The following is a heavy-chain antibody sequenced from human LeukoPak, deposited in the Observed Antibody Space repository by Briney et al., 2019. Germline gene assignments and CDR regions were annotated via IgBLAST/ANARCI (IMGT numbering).Heavy chain of an antibody. Sequence: GASVKVSCKASGYTFTSYGISWVRQAPGQGLEWMGSISPYNGNTNYAQKLQGRVTMTTDTSTSTAYMELRSLRSDDTAVYCCARDQYDYVWGSYRPYFDYWGQGTLVTVSS. V-gene: IGHV1-18*01. CDR3: ARDQYDYVWGSYRPYFDY. D-gene: IGHD3-16*02. J-gene: IGHJ4*02. CDR1: GYTFTSYG. CDR2: ISPYNGNT.